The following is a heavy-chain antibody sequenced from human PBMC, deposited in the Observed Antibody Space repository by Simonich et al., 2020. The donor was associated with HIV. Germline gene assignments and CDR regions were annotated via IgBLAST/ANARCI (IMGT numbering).Heavy chain of an antibody. J-gene: IGHJ4*02. CDR1: GFTFSSYA. CDR3: ASGGSISPVWADDY. V-gene: IGHV3-30*07. CDR2: ISYDGSNK. Sequence: QVRLVESGGGVVQPGRSLRLSCAASGFTFSSYAMHWVRQAPGKGLEWVAVISYDGSNKYYADSVKGRVTISRDNSQNTLYLQMNSLRAEDTAVYYCASGGSISPVWADDYWGQGTLVTVSS. D-gene: IGHD3-16*01.